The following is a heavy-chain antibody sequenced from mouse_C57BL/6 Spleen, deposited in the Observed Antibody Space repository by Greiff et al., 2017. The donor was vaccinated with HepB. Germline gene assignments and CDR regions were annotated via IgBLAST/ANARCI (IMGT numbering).Heavy chain of an antibody. CDR1: GYTFTSYW. CDR3: ARGGTYDGYYVGYFDV. Sequence: QQSCKASGYTFTSYWMHWVKQRPIQGLEWIGNIDPSDSETHYNQKFKDKATLTVDKSSSTAYMQLSSLTSEDSAVYYCARGGTYDGYYVGYFDVWGTGTTVTVSS. J-gene: IGHJ1*03. D-gene: IGHD2-3*01. V-gene: IGHV1-52*01. CDR2: IDPSDSET.